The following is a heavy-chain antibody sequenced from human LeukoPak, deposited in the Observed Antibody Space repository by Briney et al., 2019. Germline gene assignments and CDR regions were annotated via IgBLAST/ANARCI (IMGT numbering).Heavy chain of an antibody. D-gene: IGHD2-15*01. V-gene: IGHV4-34*01. CDR1: GWSFSGYY. CDR2: ISHSGST. Sequence: SETLSLTCAVYGWSFSGYYWSWIRQPPGKGLEWIGEISHSGSTNYNPSLKRRVTISVDTSKNQFSLKLSSVTAAGTAVYYCARGSCSGDTCYGDFDYWGQGTLVTVSS. CDR3: ARGSCSGDTCYGDFDY. J-gene: IGHJ4*02.